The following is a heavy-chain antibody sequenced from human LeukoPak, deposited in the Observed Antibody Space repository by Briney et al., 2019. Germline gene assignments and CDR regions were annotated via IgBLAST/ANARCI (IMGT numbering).Heavy chain of an antibody. V-gene: IGHV3-7*04. CDR3: ARVRTTADFDY. Sequence: GGSLRLSCAASGFTFSTYWMSWVRQAPGKGLEWVANIKQDGSEKYYVDSVKGRLSISRDNANNSLYLQMNSLRAEDTSIYYCARVRTTADFDYWGQGTLVTVSS. CDR2: IKQDGSEK. CDR1: GFTFSTYW. J-gene: IGHJ4*02. D-gene: IGHD4-17*01.